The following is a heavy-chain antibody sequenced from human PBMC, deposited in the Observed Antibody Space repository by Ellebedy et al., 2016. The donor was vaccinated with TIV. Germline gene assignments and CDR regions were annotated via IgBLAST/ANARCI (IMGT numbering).Heavy chain of an antibody. CDR3: ARQDTVDTAMFSN. J-gene: IGHJ4*02. V-gene: IGHV5-51*01. CDR1: GYSFPSFW. Sequence: GESLKISCKGSGYSFPSFWIGWVRQMPGKGLEWMWVIYPGDSNTKYSPSFQGQVTISADKSINTAYLQWSSLKASDTAMYYCARQDTVDTAMFSNWGQGTLVTVSS. D-gene: IGHD5-18*01. CDR2: IYPGDSNT.